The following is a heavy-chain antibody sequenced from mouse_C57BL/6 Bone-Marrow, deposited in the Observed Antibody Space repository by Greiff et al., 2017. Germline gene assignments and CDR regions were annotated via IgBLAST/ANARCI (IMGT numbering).Heavy chain of an antibody. J-gene: IGHJ4*01. CDR2: IDPSDSYT. V-gene: IGHV1-69*01. Sequence: VQLQQPGAELVMPGASVKLSCKASGYTFTSYWMHWVKQRPGQGLEWIGEIDPSDSYTNYNQKFKGKSTLTVDQSSSTAYMQLSSLTSDDSAVYYCARDRDCYDDYYYAMDYGGQGTSVTVSS. CDR1: GYTFTSYW. D-gene: IGHD2-12*01. CDR3: ARDRDCYDDYYYAMDY.